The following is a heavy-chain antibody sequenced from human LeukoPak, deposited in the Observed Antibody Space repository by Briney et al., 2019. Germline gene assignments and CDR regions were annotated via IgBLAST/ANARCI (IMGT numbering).Heavy chain of an antibody. CDR3: AKEDGISGYSISYFDY. CDR2: ISSGSNTI. CDR1: GFTFSSYN. V-gene: IGHV3-48*01. J-gene: IGHJ4*02. D-gene: IGHD3-22*01. Sequence: GGSLRLSCAASGFTFSSYNMNWVRQAPGKGLEWVSYISSGSNTIYYADSVKGRFTISRDNSKNTLYLQMNSLRAEDTAVYYCAKEDGISGYSISYFDYWGQGTLVTVSS.